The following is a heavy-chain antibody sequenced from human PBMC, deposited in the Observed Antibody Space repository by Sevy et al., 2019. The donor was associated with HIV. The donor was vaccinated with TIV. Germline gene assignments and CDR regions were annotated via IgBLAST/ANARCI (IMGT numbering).Heavy chain of an antibody. V-gene: IGHV5-51*01. Sequence: GESLKISCKGSGYSFTNYWIGWVRQMPGKGLEWMGIIYPGDSDTRYSLSLQGQVTISADRSSSTSYLQWSSLKASDTAMYYCARLELRWNHVYGMDVWCQGTTVTVSS. D-gene: IGHD1-7*01. CDR2: IYPGDSDT. CDR3: ARLELRWNHVYGMDV. J-gene: IGHJ6*02. CDR1: GYSFTNYW.